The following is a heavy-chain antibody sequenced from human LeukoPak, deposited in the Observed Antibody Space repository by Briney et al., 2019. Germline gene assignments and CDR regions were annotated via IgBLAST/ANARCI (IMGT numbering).Heavy chain of an antibody. CDR2: IYYSGTT. D-gene: IGHD5-18*01. CDR3: ASCSGSQLWYPFDN. V-gene: IGHV4-4*02. Sequence: PSETLSLTCAVSGGSISSSNWRTWVRQSPGKGLEWIGEIYYSGTTNYNPSLKSLVTISLDKSKNQFSLNLTSVTAADTAVYYCASCSGSQLWYPFDNWGQGTLVTVSS. J-gene: IGHJ4*02. CDR1: GGSISSSNW.